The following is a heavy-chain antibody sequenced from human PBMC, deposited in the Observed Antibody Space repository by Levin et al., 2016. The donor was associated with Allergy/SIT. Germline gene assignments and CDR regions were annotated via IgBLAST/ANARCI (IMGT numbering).Heavy chain of an antibody. CDR2: IYYSENT. CDR3: ARGPGDDHWDY. D-gene: IGHD4-17*01. V-gene: IGHV4-59*01. Sequence: SETLSLTCTVSGGSISSYYWNWIRQPPGKGLEWIGYIYYSENTNYNPSLKSRVTISVDTSKNQFSLKLSSVTAADTAVYYCARGPGDDHWDYWGQGTLVTVSS. J-gene: IGHJ4*02. CDR1: GGSISSYY.